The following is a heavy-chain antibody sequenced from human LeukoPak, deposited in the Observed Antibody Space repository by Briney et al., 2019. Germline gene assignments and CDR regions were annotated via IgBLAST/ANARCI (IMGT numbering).Heavy chain of an antibody. Sequence: SETLSLTCTVSDGSISNSYWNWVRQPPGKGLEWLGYIYSSGSTNYNPSLKSRITLSIDTSKNQFSLRLTSVTAADTAVYYCANSYDGKVVPFDCWGQGGLVTVSS. CDR1: DGSISNSY. CDR2: IYSSGST. CDR3: ANSYDGKVVPFDC. J-gene: IGHJ4*02. D-gene: IGHD4-23*01. V-gene: IGHV4-4*09.